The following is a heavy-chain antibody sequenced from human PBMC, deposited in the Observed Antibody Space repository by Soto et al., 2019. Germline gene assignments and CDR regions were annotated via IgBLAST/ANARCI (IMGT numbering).Heavy chain of an antibody. CDR2: IIPILGIA. V-gene: IGHV1-69*08. Sequence: QVQLVQSGAEVKKPGSSVKVSCKASGGTFSSYTITWVRQAPGQGLEWLGRIIPILGIANYAQKFQVRVTITADKSTNTAYKELSSLRSEDTAVYYCARDRSLDPNCYYYMDVWGKGTTVTVSS. D-gene: IGHD6-19*01. CDR1: GGTFSSYT. CDR3: ARDRSLDPNCYYYMDV. J-gene: IGHJ6*03.